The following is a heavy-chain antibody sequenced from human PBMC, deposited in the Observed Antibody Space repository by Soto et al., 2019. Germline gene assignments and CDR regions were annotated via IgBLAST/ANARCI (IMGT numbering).Heavy chain of an antibody. J-gene: IGHJ6*02. D-gene: IGHD1-26*01. CDR2: ISTDLRAL. CDR1: GFTISTYH. Sequence: GGSLRLSCAASGFTISTYHLNWVRQAPGKGLEWVSYISTDLRALYYADSVRGRFTISRDNAKNSLYLQMTSLRDEYTGVYYFTRDGRRGYDMDVWGQGTTVTVSS. V-gene: IGHV3-48*02. CDR3: TRDGRRGYDMDV.